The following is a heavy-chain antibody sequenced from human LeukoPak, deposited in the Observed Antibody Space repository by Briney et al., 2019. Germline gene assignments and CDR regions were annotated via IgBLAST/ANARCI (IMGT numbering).Heavy chain of an antibody. CDR3: ARGSVRAYYYYYMDV. J-gene: IGHJ6*03. CDR1: GGSISSHY. CDR2: IYYSGST. V-gene: IGHV4-59*11. Sequence: PSETLSLTCTVSGGSISSHYWSWIRQPPGKGLEWIGYIYYSGSTNYNPSLKSRVTISVDTSKNQFSLKLSSVTAADTAVYYCARGSVRAYYYYYMDVWGKGTTVTVSS.